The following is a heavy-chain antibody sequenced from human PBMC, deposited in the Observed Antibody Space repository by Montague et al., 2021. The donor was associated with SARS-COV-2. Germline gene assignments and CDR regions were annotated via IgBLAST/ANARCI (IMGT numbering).Heavy chain of an antibody. D-gene: IGHD1-20*01. J-gene: IGHJ6*02. CDR1: GGSISSSSYY. CDR2: IYYSGST. CDR3: ARRVTGTTFQYYYGGIDF. Sequence: SETLSLTCTVSGGSISSSSYYWGWIRQPPGKGLEWIGSIYYSGSTYYNPSLKSRVTISVDTSKNQFSLKLSSVTAADTAVYYCARRVTGTTFQYYYGGIDFWGQGTTVTVSS. V-gene: IGHV4-39*01.